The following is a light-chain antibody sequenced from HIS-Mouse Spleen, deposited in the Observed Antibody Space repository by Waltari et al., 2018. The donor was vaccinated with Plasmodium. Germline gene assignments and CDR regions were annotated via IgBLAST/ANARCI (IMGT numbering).Light chain of an antibody. CDR2: KAS. CDR1: QSSSSW. J-gene: IGKJ1*01. CDR3: QQYNSYPWT. V-gene: IGKV1-5*03. Sequence: DIQMTQSPPTLSASVGDRVTITCRASQSSSSWLAWYQQKPGKAPKLLIYKASSLESGVPSRFSGSGSGTEFTLTISSLQPDDFATYYCQQYNSYPWTFGQGTKVEIK.